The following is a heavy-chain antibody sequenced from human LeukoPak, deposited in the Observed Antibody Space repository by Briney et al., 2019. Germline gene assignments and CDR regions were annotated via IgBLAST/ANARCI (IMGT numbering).Heavy chain of an antibody. D-gene: IGHD3-22*01. CDR1: GFTVNSNY. CDR3: TRAGRDSSGYQAY. V-gene: IGHV3-74*03. CDR2: INSDGSST. Sequence: PGGSLRLSCAASGFTVNSNYMSWVRQAPGKGLVWVSRINSDGSSTLYADSVKGRFTISRDNAKNTLYLQMNSLRAEDTAVYYCTRAGRDSSGYQAYWGQGTLVTVSS. J-gene: IGHJ4*02.